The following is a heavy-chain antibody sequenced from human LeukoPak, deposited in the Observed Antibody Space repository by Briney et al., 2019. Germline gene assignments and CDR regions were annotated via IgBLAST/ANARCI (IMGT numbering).Heavy chain of an antibody. CDR1: GFTFSSYT. V-gene: IGHV3-48*02. CDR3: ARISGLGAREYLDR. D-gene: IGHD2/OR15-2a*01. Sequence: GGSLRLSCAASGFTFSSYTMNWVRQAPGKGLEWVSYVRASGSATYYGDSVKGRFTISRDNAKNSVYMQMNSLRDEDTAVYYCARISGLGAREYLDRWGQGTLVTVSS. J-gene: IGHJ5*02. CDR2: VRASGSAT.